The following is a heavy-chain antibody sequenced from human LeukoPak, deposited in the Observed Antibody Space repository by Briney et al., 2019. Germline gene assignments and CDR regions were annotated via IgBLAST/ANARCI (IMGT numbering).Heavy chain of an antibody. J-gene: IGHJ6*02. CDR3: ATYTHWVAGDV. V-gene: IGHV3-7*01. CDR1: GFTFSDSW. CDR2: MNQDGSAK. Sequence: GGSLRLSCAASGFTFSDSWMSWVRQAPGKGLEWVANMNQDGSAKGYVDSVRGRFTISRDNARNSLYLQMSSLRPEDMAVYYCATYTHWVAGDVWGQGTTVTVSS. D-gene: IGHD3-16*01.